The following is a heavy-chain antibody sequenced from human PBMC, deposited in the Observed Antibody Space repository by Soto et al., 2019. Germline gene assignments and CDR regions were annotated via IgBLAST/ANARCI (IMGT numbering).Heavy chain of an antibody. CDR2: IWYDGSSQ. D-gene: IGHD3-10*01. CDR3: VRDLGPQAYSFEY. J-gene: IGHJ4*02. Sequence: QVQLVESGGGVVQPGGSLRVSCAACGFDFRNHGMHWLRQAPGKGLEWVAVIWYDGSSQYYADSVKGRFTISRDNRENTLYLQMNSLRSDDTAIYYCVRDLGPQAYSFEYWGQGTVVTVSS. CDR1: GFDFRNHG. V-gene: IGHV3-33*01.